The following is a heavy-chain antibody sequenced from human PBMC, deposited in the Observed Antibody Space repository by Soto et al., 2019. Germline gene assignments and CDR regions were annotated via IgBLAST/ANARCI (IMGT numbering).Heavy chain of an antibody. J-gene: IGHJ4*02. CDR2: ISWNSGNI. D-gene: IGHD5-18*01. V-gene: IGHV3-9*01. CDR3: VRSKGGYSYGTPFDY. Sequence: HPGGSLRLSCAASGFTFDDYAMYWVRQVLGKGLEWVSSISWNSGNIGYADSVKGRFTTSRDNAENSLYLQMNSLRPEDTALYYCVRSKGGYSYGTPFDYWGQGT. CDR1: GFTFDDYA.